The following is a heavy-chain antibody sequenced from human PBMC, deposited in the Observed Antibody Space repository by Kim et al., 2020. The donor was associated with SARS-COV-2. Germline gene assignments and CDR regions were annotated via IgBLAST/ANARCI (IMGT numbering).Heavy chain of an antibody. CDR2: INHSGST. V-gene: IGHV4-34*01. CDR1: GGSFSGYY. CDR3: ARARRSAGPYYYYYYGMDV. D-gene: IGHD6-13*01. Sequence: SETLSLTCAVYGGSFSGYYWSWIRQPPGKGLEWIGEINHSGSTNYNPSLKSRVTISVDTSKNQFSLKLSSVTAADTAVYYCARARRSAGPYYYYYYGMDVSGQGTTVTVSS. J-gene: IGHJ6*02.